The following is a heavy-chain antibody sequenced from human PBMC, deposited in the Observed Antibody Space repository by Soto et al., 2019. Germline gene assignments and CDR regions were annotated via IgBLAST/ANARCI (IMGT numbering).Heavy chain of an antibody. Sequence: GASVKVSCKASGGTFSSYGISWVRQAPGQGLEWMGGIIPIFGAANYAQKFQGRVTITADESTSTAYMELSSLRSEDTAVYYCARVTYSNPANWFDPWGQGTLVTVSS. V-gene: IGHV1-69*13. CDR1: GGTFSSYG. CDR3: ARVTYSNPANWFDP. J-gene: IGHJ5*02. D-gene: IGHD4-4*01. CDR2: IIPIFGAA.